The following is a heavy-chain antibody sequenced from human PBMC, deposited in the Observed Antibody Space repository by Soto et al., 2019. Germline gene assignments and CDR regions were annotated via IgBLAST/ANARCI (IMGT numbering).Heavy chain of an antibody. D-gene: IGHD2-15*01. J-gene: IGHJ4*02. CDR1: GFTFSHYS. CDR3: ATDIDV. Sequence: EVQLVESGGGLVQPGGSLILSCAASGFTFSHYSMNWVRQAPGKGLEWVSYISSSSSTIYYADSVKGRFTISRDNANNSLFLQMNSLRAEDMAVYYCATDIDVGGQGTLVTVFS. V-gene: IGHV3-48*01. CDR2: ISSSSSTI.